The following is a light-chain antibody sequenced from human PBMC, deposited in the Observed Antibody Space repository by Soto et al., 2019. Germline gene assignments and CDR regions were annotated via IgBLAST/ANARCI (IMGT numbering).Light chain of an antibody. V-gene: IGLV6-57*04. Sequence: NFMLTQPHSVSESPGKTVTISCTRSGGSIASNYVQWYQQRPGSAPTTVIYEDNQRPSGVPDRFSGSIDSSSNSASLTISGLKTEDEADYYCQSYDSSSCVFGGGTKLTVL. CDR1: GGSIASNY. J-gene: IGLJ2*01. CDR3: QSYDSSSCV. CDR2: EDN.